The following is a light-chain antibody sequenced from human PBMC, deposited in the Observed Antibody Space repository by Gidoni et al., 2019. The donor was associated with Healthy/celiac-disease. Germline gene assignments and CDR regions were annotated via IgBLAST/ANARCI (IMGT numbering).Light chain of an antibody. CDR3: QQYDNRLT. CDR2: AAS. J-gene: IGKJ4*01. V-gene: IGKV1-33*01. CDR1: QAISNY. Sequence: DIQMTQSPSSLSASVGDRVTITCQASQAISNYLNWYQQKPGKAPKLLIYAASNLETGVPSRFRGSGSGKYFTFTISSLQPEDIATYYCQQYDNRLTFGGGTKVEIK.